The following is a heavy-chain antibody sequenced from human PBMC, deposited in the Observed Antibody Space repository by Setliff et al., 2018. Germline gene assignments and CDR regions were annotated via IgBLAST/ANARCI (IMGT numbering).Heavy chain of an antibody. J-gene: IGHJ5*02. D-gene: IGHD2-21*01. CDR1: GYPFIEHY. V-gene: IGHV1-2*02. Sequence: ASVKVSCKTSGYPFIEHYVNWVRQAPGQGLEWMGWIRPNGGGTHYAQKFQGRVTMTRDTANSTVYMDLSSLTSDGTAIYYCARGGGSYRAGNSRPTYWFDPWGQGTLVTVSS. CDR2: IRPNGGGT. CDR3: ARGGGSYRAGNSRPTYWFDP.